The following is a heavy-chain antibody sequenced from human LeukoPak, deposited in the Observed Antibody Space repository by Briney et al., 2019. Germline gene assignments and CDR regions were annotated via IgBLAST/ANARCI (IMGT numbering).Heavy chain of an antibody. D-gene: IGHD2-2*01. J-gene: IGHJ1*01. CDR2: ISYDGSNK. Sequence: GGSLRLSCAASGFTFSSYGMHWVRQAPGKGLEWVAVISYDGSNKYYADSVKGRFTISRDNSKNTLYLQMNSLRAEDTAVYYCARGDIVVEPAAPSHPPAEYFQHWGQGTLVTVSS. V-gene: IGHV3-30*03. CDR3: ARGDIVVEPAAPSHPPAEYFQH. CDR1: GFTFSSYG.